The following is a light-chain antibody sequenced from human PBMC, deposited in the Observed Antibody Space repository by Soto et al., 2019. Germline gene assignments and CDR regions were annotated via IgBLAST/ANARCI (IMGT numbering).Light chain of an antibody. Sequence: QSVLTQPASMSGSPGQTITISCTGTSSVTSDYVSWYQQHPRKAPKLIIYHVSNRPSEVSDRFSGSKSANTASLTISGLQAEDEAVYYCYSYTGLNIPVFGGGTKLTVL. V-gene: IGLV2-14*03. CDR3: YSYTGLNIPV. CDR2: HVS. CDR1: SSVTSDY. J-gene: IGLJ2*01.